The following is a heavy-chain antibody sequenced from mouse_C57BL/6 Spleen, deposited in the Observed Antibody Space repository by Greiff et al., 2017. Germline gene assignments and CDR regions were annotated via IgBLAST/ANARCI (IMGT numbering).Heavy chain of an antibody. D-gene: IGHD2-3*01. CDR1: GYTFTSYW. V-gene: IGHV1-64*01. Sequence: QVQLQQPGAKLVKPGASVKLSCKASGYTFTSYWMHWVKQRPGQGLEWIGMIHPNSGSTNYNEKFKSKATLTVDKSSSTAYMQLSSLTSEDSAVYYCASGLSWYFDVWGTGTTVTVSS. CDR3: ASGLSWYFDV. CDR2: IHPNSGST. J-gene: IGHJ1*03.